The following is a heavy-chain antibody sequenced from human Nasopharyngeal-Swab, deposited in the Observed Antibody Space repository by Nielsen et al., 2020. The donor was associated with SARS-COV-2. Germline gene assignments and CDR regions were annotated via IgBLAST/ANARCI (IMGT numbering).Heavy chain of an antibody. V-gene: IGHV4-59*11. Sequence: SETLSLTCTVSGGFLSSHYWSWIRQSPGKGLEWIGHTYYTGSTKYNPSLESRVDISIDTSKKQFSLKLRSATAADTAVYYCARAKFSGTYGEYDYWGQGSLVTVSS. J-gene: IGHJ4*02. CDR2: TYYTGST. CDR1: GGFLSSHY. D-gene: IGHD1-26*01. CDR3: ARAKFSGTYGEYDY.